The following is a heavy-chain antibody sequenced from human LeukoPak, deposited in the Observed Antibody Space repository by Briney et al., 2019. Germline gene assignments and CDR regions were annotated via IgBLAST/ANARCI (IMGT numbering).Heavy chain of an antibody. CDR3: ARGRGCHGS. V-gene: IGHV4-59*08. Sequence: PSETLSLTCSVSGASISSSYWTWIRQPPGKGLEWIGNIHYSGDTNHNPSLKSRVTISLDTSRNQFSLKLSSVTAADTAVYYCARGRGCHGSWGQGTLVTVSS. D-gene: IGHD6-19*01. CDR2: IHYSGDT. CDR1: GASISSSY. J-gene: IGHJ5*02.